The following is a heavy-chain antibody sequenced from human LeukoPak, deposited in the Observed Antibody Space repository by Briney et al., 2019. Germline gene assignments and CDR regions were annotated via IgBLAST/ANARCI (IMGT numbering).Heavy chain of an antibody. V-gene: IGHV3-48*02. CDR2: ITSSSSSTI. J-gene: IGHJ4*02. Sequence: GGSLRLSCAAPGFTFSSYSMSWVRQARGKGLEGVSYITSSSSSTIYYADSVKGRFTISRDNAKNSLYLQMNSLRDEDTAVYYCTRGSRLKGIAVAGTNFDYWGQGTLVTVSS. D-gene: IGHD6-19*01. CDR3: TRGSRLKGIAVAGTNFDY. CDR1: GFTFSSYS.